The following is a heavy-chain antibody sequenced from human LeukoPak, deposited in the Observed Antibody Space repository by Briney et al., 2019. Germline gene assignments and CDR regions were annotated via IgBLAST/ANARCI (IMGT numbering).Heavy chain of an antibody. D-gene: IGHD5-12*01. V-gene: IGHV1-8*01. CDR3: AREGRYSGYDNNWFDP. CDR1: GYTFTSYD. J-gene: IGHJ5*02. CDR2: MNPNSGNT. Sequence: ASVKVSCKASGYTFTSYDINWVRQATGQGLEWMGWMNPNSGNTGYAQKFQGRVTMTRNTSISTAYMELSSLRSEDTAVYYCAREGRYSGYDNNWFDPWGQGTLVTVSS.